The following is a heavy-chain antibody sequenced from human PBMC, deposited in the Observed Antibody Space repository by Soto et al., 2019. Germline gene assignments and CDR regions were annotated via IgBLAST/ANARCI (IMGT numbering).Heavy chain of an antibody. J-gene: IGHJ3*02. Sequence: GGSLRRSCAASGFTFSYYYMSWIRQAPGKGLEWVSYISSSSSYTNYADSVKGRFTISRDNAKNSLYLQMNSLRAEDTAVYYCAREIQGAFDIWGQGTMVNVSS. CDR2: ISSSSSYT. D-gene: IGHD5-18*01. CDR1: GFTFSYYY. CDR3: AREIQGAFDI. V-gene: IGHV3-11*06.